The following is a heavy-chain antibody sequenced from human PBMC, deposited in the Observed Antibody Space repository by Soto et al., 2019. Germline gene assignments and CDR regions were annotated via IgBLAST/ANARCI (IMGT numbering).Heavy chain of an antibody. V-gene: IGHV3-23*01. CDR2: ISGSGGST. Sequence: EVQLLESGGGLVQPGGSLRLSCAASGFTFSSYAMSWVRQAPGKGLEWVSAISGSGGSTYCADSVKGRFTISRDNFKNTLYLQMNSLRAEDTAVYYCAKPPGTAACSGNWFDPWGQGTLVTVSS. CDR1: GFTFSSYA. J-gene: IGHJ5*02. CDR3: AKPPGTAACSGNWFDP. D-gene: IGHD6-13*01.